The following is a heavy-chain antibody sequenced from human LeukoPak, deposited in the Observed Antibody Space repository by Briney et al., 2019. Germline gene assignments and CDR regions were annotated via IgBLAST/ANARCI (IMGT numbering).Heavy chain of an antibody. CDR2: IWSDATNR. CDR3: ARDAQRGFDYSNSLKN. CDR1: GFIFSHHG. V-gene: IGHV3-33*01. J-gene: IGHJ4*01. Sequence: GGSLRLSCAASGFIFSHHGMHWVGQAPGKGLEWVAVIWSDATNRFYAESVKGRFTISRDNSQNTVFLQVNSLRVKDTAIYYCARDAQRGFDYSNSLKNWGHGTLVTVSS. D-gene: IGHD4-11*01.